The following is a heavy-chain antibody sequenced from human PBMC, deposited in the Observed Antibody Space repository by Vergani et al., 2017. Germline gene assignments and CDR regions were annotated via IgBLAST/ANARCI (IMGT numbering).Heavy chain of an antibody. CDR2: ISVSSTSI. J-gene: IGHJ4*02. V-gene: IGHV3-21*04. Sequence: EVQVVESGGGLVKPGGSLRLSCADSGFTFSTFGMNWVRQAPGKGLEWVSSISVSSTSISYTDSVKGRFTISRDNAKNSLFLQMNSLRAENTAVYFCATAHPGDYFHFWGQGILVTVSS. CDR3: ATAHPGDYFHF. CDR1: GFTFSTFG.